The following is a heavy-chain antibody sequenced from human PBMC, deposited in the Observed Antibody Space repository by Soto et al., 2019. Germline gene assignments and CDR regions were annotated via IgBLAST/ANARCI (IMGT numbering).Heavy chain of an antibody. CDR3: ARDKDRLQLGGNYYYSLDV. D-gene: IGHD5-12*01. J-gene: IGHJ6*02. V-gene: IGHV1-69*12. Sequence: QVQLEQSGAEVQKPGSSVKVSCKASVGTFSSSAFSWVRQAPGQGLEWMGGIMPVFPTPDYAQKFQDRVTITADASTSTTNMELSGLRSEDTAIYYCARDKDRLQLGGNYYYSLDVWGQGTTVIVSS. CDR1: VGTFSSSA. CDR2: IMPVFPTP.